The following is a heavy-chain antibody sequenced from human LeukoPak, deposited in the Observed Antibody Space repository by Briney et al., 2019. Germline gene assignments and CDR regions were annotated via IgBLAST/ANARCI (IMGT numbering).Heavy chain of an antibody. CDR3: AKDRHVGSHNY. D-gene: IGHD1-26*01. CDR2: SGSGGST. CDR1: GFTFSSYA. J-gene: IGHJ4*02. Sequence: PGGSLRLSCAASGFTFSSYAMTWVRQAPGKGLEWVSVSGSGGSTYYAAPVKGRFTISRDNYKNTVYLQMNSLRAEDTAVYYCAKDRHVGSHNYWGQGTQVTVSS. V-gene: IGHV3-23*01.